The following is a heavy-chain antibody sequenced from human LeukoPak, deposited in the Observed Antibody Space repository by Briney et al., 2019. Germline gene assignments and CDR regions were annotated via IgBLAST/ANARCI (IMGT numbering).Heavy chain of an antibody. CDR2: ISYDGRNK. V-gene: IGHV3-30*03. J-gene: IGHJ4*02. CDR1: GFTFSRYG. Sequence: GGSLRLSCAASGFTFSRYGMHWVRQAPGKGLEWVAVISYDGRNKYYADSVKGRFPLSRDNSKSTLYLQMSSLRVEDTAIYYCASHWAQQVVSDYWGQGTLVTVSS. CDR3: ASHWAQQVVSDY. D-gene: IGHD6-13*01.